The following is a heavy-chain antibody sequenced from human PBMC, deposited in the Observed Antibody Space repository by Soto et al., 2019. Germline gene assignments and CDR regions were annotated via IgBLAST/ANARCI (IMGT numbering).Heavy chain of an antibody. CDR2: IYWDDDK. V-gene: IGHV2-5*02. CDR3: AHRLAPSGSYNY. D-gene: IGHD1-26*01. J-gene: IGHJ4*02. CDR1: GFSLSTSGVG. Sequence: QITLKESGPTLVKPTQTLTLSCTFSGFSLSTSGVGVAWIRQPPGKALEWLALIYWDDDKRYSPSLKSRLTITTDTSKTQVVLTMTNMDPVDTATYYCAHRLAPSGSYNYWGQGTLVTVSS.